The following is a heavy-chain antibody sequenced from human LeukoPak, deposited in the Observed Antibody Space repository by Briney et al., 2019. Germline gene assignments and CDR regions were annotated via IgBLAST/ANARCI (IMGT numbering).Heavy chain of an antibody. CDR1: GFTFGSYG. Sequence: PGGSRRLAWAAAGFTFGSYGMHWVRQAPGKGREWVAVISYDGSNKYYADSVKGRFTISRDNSKNTLYLQMNSLRAEDTAVYYCAKLSGSHAAHLDYWGQGTLVTVSS. J-gene: IGHJ4*02. D-gene: IGHD5-12*01. CDR3: AKLSGSHAAHLDY. V-gene: IGHV3-30*18. CDR2: ISYDGSNK.